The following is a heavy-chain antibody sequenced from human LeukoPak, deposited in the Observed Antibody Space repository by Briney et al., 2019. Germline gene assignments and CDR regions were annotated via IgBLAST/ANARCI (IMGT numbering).Heavy chain of an antibody. CDR3: ARIYREQWLVAFDY. J-gene: IGHJ4*02. Sequence: SGPTLVNPTQTLTLTCTFSGFSLSTSGMCVSWIRQPPGKALEWLALIDWDDDKYYSTSLKTRLTISKDTSKNQVVLTMNNMDPVDTATYYCARIYREQWLVAFDYWGQGTLVTVSS. D-gene: IGHD6-19*01. V-gene: IGHV2-70*01. CDR1: GFSLSTSGMC. CDR2: IDWDDDK.